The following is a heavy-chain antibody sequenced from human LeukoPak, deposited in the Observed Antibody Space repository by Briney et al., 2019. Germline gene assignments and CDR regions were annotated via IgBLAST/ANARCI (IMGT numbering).Heavy chain of an antibody. Sequence: GGSLRLSCAASRFTFSSYEMNWVRQAPGKGLEWVSYISSSGSTIYYADSVKGRFTISRDNSKNTLYLQMNSLRADDTAIYYCAKGAYHDDWGQGTLVTVSS. J-gene: IGHJ4*02. V-gene: IGHV3-48*03. CDR1: RFTFSSYE. CDR2: ISSSGSTI. CDR3: AKGAYHDD. D-gene: IGHD3-3*01.